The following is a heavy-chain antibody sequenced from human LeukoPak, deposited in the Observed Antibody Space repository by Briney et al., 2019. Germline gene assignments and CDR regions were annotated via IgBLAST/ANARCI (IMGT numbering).Heavy chain of an antibody. V-gene: IGHV4-59*08. CDR2: KHYSGTT. Sequence: SETLSLTCTVSAASISSYYWSWIRQPPGTGLEWIGYKHYSGTTNCNPSLKSRVTISVDTSKNQISLNLSSVTAADTAVYYCARLSSKAAGADYWGQGTLVTVSS. CDR3: ARLSSKAAGADY. CDR1: AASISSYY. D-gene: IGHD6-13*01. J-gene: IGHJ4*02.